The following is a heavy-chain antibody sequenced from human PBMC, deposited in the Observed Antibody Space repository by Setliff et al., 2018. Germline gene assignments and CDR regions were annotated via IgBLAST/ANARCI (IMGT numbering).Heavy chain of an antibody. CDR3: ARVFFGVNDGLYHYFNMDI. D-gene: IGHD3-10*01. Sequence: ASVKVSCKPSGYGFLSYGLSWVRQAPGQGLEWMGWISAYNGDTDYAQKFQGRVTMTTDTSTRTAYMELRSLRSDDTAAYYCARVFFGVNDGLYHYFNMDIWGKGTTVTVSS. CDR1: GYGFLSYG. CDR2: ISAYNGDT. J-gene: IGHJ6*03. V-gene: IGHV1-18*01.